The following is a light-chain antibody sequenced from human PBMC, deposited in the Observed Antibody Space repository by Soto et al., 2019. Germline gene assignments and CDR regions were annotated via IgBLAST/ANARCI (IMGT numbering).Light chain of an antibody. CDR3: HQHGDSPWT. CDR2: ATS. Sequence: EIVLTQSPGTLSLSPGDRATLSCRASQPVGSAYLAWYRQTLGQAPRPLIYATSSRATGISDRLSGSGSGTEFTLTISRLEPEDFATYYCHQHGDSPWTFGQGTKVDIK. J-gene: IGKJ1*01. CDR1: QPVGSAY. V-gene: IGKV3-20*01.